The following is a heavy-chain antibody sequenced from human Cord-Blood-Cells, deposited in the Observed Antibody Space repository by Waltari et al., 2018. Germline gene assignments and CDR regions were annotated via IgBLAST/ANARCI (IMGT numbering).Heavy chain of an antibody. J-gene: IGHJ4*02. CDR3: ATNSYGYY. D-gene: IGHD5-18*01. V-gene: IGHV3-21*01. CDR1: GFPFSTHS. CDR2: ISSSSSYI. Sequence: EVQLVESGGGLVKPGGSLRLSCAASGFPFSTHSLNWVRQAPGKGLEWVSSISSSSSYIYYADSVKGRFTISRDNAKNSLYLQMNSLRAEDTAVYYCATNSYGYYWGQGTLVTVSS.